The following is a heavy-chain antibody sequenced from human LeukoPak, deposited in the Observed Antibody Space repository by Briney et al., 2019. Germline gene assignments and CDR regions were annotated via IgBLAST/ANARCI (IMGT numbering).Heavy chain of an antibody. D-gene: IGHD3-16*01. V-gene: IGHV3-48*02. CDR3: TRVGGFQLPKFDY. Sequence: GGSLRLSCAASGFNFNTYAMNWVRQAPGKGLEWISYISSSSSTIYYADSVRGQFSISRDNAKNSVFLEMNSPGDEDTAFYYCTRVGGFQLPKFDYWGRGALVTVSS. CDR2: ISSSSSTI. J-gene: IGHJ4*02. CDR1: GFNFNTYA.